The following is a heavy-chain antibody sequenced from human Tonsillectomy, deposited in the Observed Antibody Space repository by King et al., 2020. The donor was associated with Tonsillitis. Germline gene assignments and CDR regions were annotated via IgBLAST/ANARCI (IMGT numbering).Heavy chain of an antibody. CDR2: ISWNGGSI. J-gene: IGHJ4*02. V-gene: IGHV3-9*01. Sequence: DVQLVESGGGLVQPGRSLRLSCAASGFIFDDYAMHWVRQAPGKDLEWVSGISWNGGSIGYAASVKGRFTISRDNAKNSLYLQMNSLRAEDTALYFCTKDTDDFWSGPFDYWGQGTLVTVSS. CDR1: GFIFDDYA. CDR3: TKDTDDFWSGPFDY. D-gene: IGHD3-3*01.